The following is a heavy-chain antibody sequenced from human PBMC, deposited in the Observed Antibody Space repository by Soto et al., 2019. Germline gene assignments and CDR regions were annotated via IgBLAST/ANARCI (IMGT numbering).Heavy chain of an antibody. V-gene: IGHV3-33*01. Sequence: QVQLVESGGGVVQPGRSLRLSCVASGSSFSSYGMHWLRQPPGKGLEWVAVMWYDGVNKDYADSVKGRFTVSRDNSKKTVHLKMSGLRVEDTAVYYCAGDATPFSASRESWFDPWGQGTLVTVSS. J-gene: IGHJ5*02. CDR3: AGDATPFSASRESWFDP. CDR2: MWYDGVNK. D-gene: IGHD1-26*01. CDR1: GSSFSSYG.